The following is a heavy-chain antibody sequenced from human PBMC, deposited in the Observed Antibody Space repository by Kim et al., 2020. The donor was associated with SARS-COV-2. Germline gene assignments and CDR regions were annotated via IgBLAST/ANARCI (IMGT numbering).Heavy chain of an antibody. Sequence: SETLSLTCTVSGGSISSSSYYWGWIRQPPGKGLEWIGSIYYSGSTYYNPSLKSRVTISVDTSKNQFSLKLSSVTAADTAVYYCATTGTTAENYWGQGTLVTVSS. J-gene: IGHJ4*02. V-gene: IGHV4-39*01. CDR1: GGSISSSSYY. CDR2: IYYSGST. D-gene: IGHD1-1*01. CDR3: ATTGTTAENY.